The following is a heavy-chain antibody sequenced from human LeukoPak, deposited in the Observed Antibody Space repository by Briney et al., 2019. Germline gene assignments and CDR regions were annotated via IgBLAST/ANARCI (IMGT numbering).Heavy chain of an antibody. D-gene: IGHD2-2*01. Sequence: ASVKVSCKASGYTFTSYGISWVRQAPGQGLEWMGWISGYNGDTNYAQKFQGRVTMTTDPSTSTAYVELRSLRSDDTAVYYCARPRTISTSCYDYWGQGTLVTVSS. CDR2: ISGYNGDT. CDR1: GYTFTSYG. J-gene: IGHJ4*02. V-gene: IGHV1-18*01. CDR3: ARPRTISTSCYDY.